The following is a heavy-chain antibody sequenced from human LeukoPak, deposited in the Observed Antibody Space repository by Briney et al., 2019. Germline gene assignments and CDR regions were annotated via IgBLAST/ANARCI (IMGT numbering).Heavy chain of an antibody. J-gene: IGHJ4*02. Sequence: GGSLRLSCAASGFTFSSYSMNWVRQAPGKGLEWVSYISSSSSTIYYADSVKGRFTISRDNAKNSLYLQMNSLRAEDTAVYYCARDKYYDFWSGVDYWGQGALVTVSS. CDR1: GFTFSSYS. V-gene: IGHV3-48*04. CDR3: ARDKYYDFWSGVDY. D-gene: IGHD3-3*01. CDR2: ISSSSSTI.